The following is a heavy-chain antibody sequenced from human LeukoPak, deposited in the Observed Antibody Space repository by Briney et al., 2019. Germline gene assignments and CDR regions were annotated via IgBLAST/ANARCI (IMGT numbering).Heavy chain of an antibody. V-gene: IGHV3-23*01. D-gene: IGHD2-21*02. Sequence: GGSLRLSCAASGSSFSNYAFNWVRQAPGRGLEWVSLTSGSGLSTYYADSVKGRFTISRDNAKNTLYLQMNSLRADDTAVYYCAKDGPTAIPSWFDPWGQGALVTVSS. CDR1: GSSFSNYA. CDR2: TSGSGLST. CDR3: AKDGPTAIPSWFDP. J-gene: IGHJ5*02.